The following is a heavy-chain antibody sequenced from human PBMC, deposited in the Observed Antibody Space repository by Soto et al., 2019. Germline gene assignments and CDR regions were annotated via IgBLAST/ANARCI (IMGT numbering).Heavy chain of an antibody. J-gene: IGHJ4*02. CDR3: ANTTQSRSSSLVVDY. V-gene: IGHV3-23*01. CDR2: ISGSGGST. CDR1: GFTFSSYA. D-gene: IGHD6-6*01. Sequence: PGGSLRLSCAASGFTFSSYAMSWVRQAPGKGLEWVSAISGSGGSTYYADSVKGRFTISRDNSKNTLYLQMNSLRAEDTAVYYCANTTQSRSSSLVVDYWGQGTLVTVSS.